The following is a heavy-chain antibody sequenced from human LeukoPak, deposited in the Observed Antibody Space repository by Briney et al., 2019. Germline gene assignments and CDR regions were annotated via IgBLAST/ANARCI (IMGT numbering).Heavy chain of an antibody. CDR3: ARGRPHYYDSSGYLKIDY. CDR1: GDSVSSYY. D-gene: IGHD3-22*01. V-gene: IGHV4-59*02. Sequence: PSETLSLTCAVSGDSVSSYYWSWVRQPPGKGLEWIGYIYYSGRTKYNPSLKSRVTISVDTSKNWFSLRLTSVTAEDTAVYYCARGRPHYYDSSGYLKIDYWGQGTLVTVSS. CDR2: IYYSGRT. J-gene: IGHJ4*02.